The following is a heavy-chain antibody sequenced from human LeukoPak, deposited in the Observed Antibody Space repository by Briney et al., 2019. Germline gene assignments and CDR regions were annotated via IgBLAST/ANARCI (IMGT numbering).Heavy chain of an antibody. CDR3: ARDLRYSGYEIYFDY. D-gene: IGHD5-12*01. CDR1: GYSISSGYY. Sequence: SETLSLTCTVSGYSISSGYYWGWIRQPPGKGLEWIGSIYHSGSTYYNPSLKSRVTISVDTSKNQFSLKLSSVTAADTAVYYCARDLRYSGYEIYFDYWGQGTLVTVSS. V-gene: IGHV4-38-2*02. CDR2: IYHSGST. J-gene: IGHJ4*02.